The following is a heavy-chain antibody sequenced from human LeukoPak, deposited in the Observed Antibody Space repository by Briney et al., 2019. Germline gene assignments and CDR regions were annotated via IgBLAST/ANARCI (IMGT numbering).Heavy chain of an antibody. J-gene: IGHJ4*02. V-gene: IGHV4-4*07. CDR1: GGSISSYY. D-gene: IGHD3-22*01. CDR2: IYTSGST. CDR3: ARDLAGYYDSSAIYYFDY. Sequence: SETLSLTCTVSGGSISSYYWSWIRQPAGKGLEWIGRIYTSGSTNYNPSLKSRVTISVDKSKNQFSLELSSVTAADTAVYYCARDLAGYYDSSAIYYFDYWGQGTLVTVSS.